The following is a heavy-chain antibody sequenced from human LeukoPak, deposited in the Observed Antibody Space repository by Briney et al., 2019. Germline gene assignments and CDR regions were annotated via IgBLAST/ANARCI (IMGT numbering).Heavy chain of an antibody. CDR2: MNPLSGNT. J-gene: IGHJ4*02. CDR1: GYSFVTSD. D-gene: IGHD6-19*01. V-gene: IGHV1-8*01. CDR3: VRSLAVDRTRAY. Sequence: ASVKVSCKASGYSFVTSDINWVRQAAGQGLEWMGWMNPLSGNTGYAQKFQGRVTMTRSTSTGTAYMELSSLRSEDTAVYYCVRSLAVDRTRAYWGQGTPVIVSS.